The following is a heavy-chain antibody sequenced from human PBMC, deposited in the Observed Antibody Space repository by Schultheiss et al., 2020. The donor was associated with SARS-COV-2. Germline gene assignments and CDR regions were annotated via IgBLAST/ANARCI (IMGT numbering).Heavy chain of an antibody. CDR2: IYWDDDK. CDR3: ARINYYDSSGYYGFAFDI. J-gene: IGHJ3*02. V-gene: IGHV2-70*01. Sequence: SGPTLVKPTQTLTLTCTFSGFSLSTSRMCVSWIRQPPGKALEWLALIYWDDDKRYSTSLKTRLTISKDTSKSQVVLTMTNMDPVDTATYYCARINYYDSSGYYGFAFDIWGQGTMVTVSS. D-gene: IGHD3-22*01. CDR1: GFSLSTSRMC.